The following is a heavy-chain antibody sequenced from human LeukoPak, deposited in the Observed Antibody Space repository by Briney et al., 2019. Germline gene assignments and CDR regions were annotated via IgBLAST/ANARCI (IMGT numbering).Heavy chain of an antibody. CDR2: IRSKAYGGTT. CDR3: TRVRRGDSSSEYFHH. D-gene: IGHD6-13*01. CDR1: GFTFGDYA. Sequence: GGSLRLSRTASGFTFGDYAMSWVRQAPGKGLEWVGFIRSKAYGGTTEYAASVKGRFTISRDDSKSIAYLQMNSLKTEDTAVYYCTRVRRGDSSSEYFHHWGQGTLVTVSS. V-gene: IGHV3-49*04. J-gene: IGHJ1*01.